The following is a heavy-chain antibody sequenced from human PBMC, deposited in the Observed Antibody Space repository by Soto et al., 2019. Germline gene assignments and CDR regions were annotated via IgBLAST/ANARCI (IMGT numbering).Heavy chain of an antibody. J-gene: IGHJ6*02. Sequence: GGSLRLSCAASGFTVSSNYMSWVRQAPGKGLEWVSVIYSGGSTYYADSVKGRFTISRDNSKNTLYLQMNSLRAEDTAVYYCARDLMYYYDSSGYAIKNYYYYGMDVWGQGTTVTVSS. CDR3: ARDLMYYYDSSGYAIKNYYYYGMDV. D-gene: IGHD3-22*01. CDR1: GFTVSSNY. CDR2: IYSGGST. V-gene: IGHV3-53*01.